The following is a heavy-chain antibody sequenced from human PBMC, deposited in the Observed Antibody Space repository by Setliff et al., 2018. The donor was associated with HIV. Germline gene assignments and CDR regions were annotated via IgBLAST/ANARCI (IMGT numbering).Heavy chain of an antibody. J-gene: IGHJ6*03. V-gene: IGHV1-18*01. Sequence: ASVKVSCKASGYTFTSYGISWVRQAPGQGLEWMGWISEYNGDTKYAQKLQGRVTMTKDTSTSTAYMELRSLGSEDTAVYFCARMSSNIYFHMDVWGRGTTVTVSS. D-gene: IGHD6-13*01. CDR3: ARMSSNIYFHMDV. CDR1: GYTFTSYG. CDR2: ISEYNGDT.